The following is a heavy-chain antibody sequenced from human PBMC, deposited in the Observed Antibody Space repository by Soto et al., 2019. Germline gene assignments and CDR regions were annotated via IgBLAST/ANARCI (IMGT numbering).Heavy chain of an antibody. V-gene: IGHV3-15*01. CDR2: IKSKTDGGTT. D-gene: IGHD3-3*01. Sequence: KTGGSLRLSCAASGFTFSNAWMSWVRQAPGKGLEWVGRIKSKTDGGTTDYAAPVKGRFTISRDDSKNTLYLQMNSLKTEDTAVYYCTTVGFGVVIYYFDYWGQGTLVTVSS. J-gene: IGHJ4*02. CDR1: GFTFSNAW. CDR3: TTVGFGVVIYYFDY.